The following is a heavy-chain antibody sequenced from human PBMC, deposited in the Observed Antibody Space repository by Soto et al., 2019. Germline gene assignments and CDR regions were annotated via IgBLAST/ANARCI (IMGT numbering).Heavy chain of an antibody. D-gene: IGHD3-3*01. CDR1: GGTSTRYA. J-gene: IGHJ4*02. CDR3: NRASEYDFWRGYL. Sequence: QDRLVQSGAEVRKPGSSVKVSCKVTGGTSTRYAINWVRQAPGQGLEWMGGIVPMIGTSKYAQKFQGRVTITADTSTNIAYMELRSLRSEDTAVYYCNRASEYDFWRGYLWGQGTLVSVSS. CDR2: IVPMIGTS. V-gene: IGHV1-69*06.